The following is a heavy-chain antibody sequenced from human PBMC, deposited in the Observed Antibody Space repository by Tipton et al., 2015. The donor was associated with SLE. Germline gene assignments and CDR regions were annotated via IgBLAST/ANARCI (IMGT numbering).Heavy chain of an antibody. CDR1: GFTFSTYM. J-gene: IGHJ6*02. CDR2: ITGTGRMT. D-gene: IGHD2-8*02. V-gene: IGHV3-23*01. Sequence: SLRLSCVASGFTFSTYMMNWVRQAPGKGLEWVASITGTGRMTYYGGFVKGRFSITRDNSNNMLYLEMNDLKAEDTARYYCAKGYCTGDDCYSYYYSAMDVWGQGTTLSVSS. CDR3: AKGYCTGDDCYSYYYSAMDV.